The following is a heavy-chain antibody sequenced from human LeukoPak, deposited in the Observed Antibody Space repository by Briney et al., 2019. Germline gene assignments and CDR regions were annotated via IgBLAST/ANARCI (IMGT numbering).Heavy chain of an antibody. CDR3: ARDGKATNDY. CDR1: GFTFSNYA. J-gene: IGHJ4*02. CDR2: TSGNGGTT. V-gene: IGHV3-64*01. Sequence: GGSLRLSCAASGFTFSNYAMQWVRQASEKRLEYVSGTSGNGGTTYYANSVKGRFTMSRDNSRNTLYLQMGSLRPEDTAVYYCARDGKATNDYWGQGTLVTVSS. D-gene: IGHD5-24*01.